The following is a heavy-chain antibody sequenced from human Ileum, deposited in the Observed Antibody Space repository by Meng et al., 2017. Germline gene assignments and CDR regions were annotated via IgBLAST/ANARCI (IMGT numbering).Heavy chain of an antibody. J-gene: IGHJ5*01. V-gene: IGHV3-23*01. CDR2: IVNSGIDT. CDR3: TTGSGAHTIGS. CDR1: GFTFSNYA. Sequence: GESLKISCAASGFTFSNYAINWVRQAPGKELEWVSSIVNSGIDTYYADSVRGRFTISRDNSKNTLYLQMNSLRAEDTAVYYCTTGSGAHTIGSWGQGALVTVSS. D-gene: IGHD3-10*01.